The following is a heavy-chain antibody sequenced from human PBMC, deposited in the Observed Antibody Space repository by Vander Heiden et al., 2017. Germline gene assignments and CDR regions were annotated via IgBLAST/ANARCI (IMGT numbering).Heavy chain of an antibody. V-gene: IGHV4-39*01. J-gene: IGHJ4*02. CDR2: IYYSGST. CDR3: ARLEFRGVIHLRLIDY. D-gene: IGHD3-10*01. CDR1: GGSNPSSRNH. Sequence: QLQLQESRPGLVKPSETPSRTCTVSGGSNPSSRNHWAWIRQPPGKGLEWIGSIYYSGSTYYNPSLKSRVTISVDTSKNQFSLSLNSVTAADTAVYYCARLEFRGVIHLRLIDYWGQGTLVTVSS.